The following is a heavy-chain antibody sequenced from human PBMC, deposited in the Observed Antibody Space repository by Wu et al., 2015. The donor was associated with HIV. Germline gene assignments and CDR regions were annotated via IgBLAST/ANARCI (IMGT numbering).Heavy chain of an antibody. Sequence: QVQLVQSGAEVKKPGSSVKVSCKASGGTFSSYAISWVRQAPGQGLEWMGRIIPIFGTANYAQKFQGRVTITADESTSTAYMELSSLRSEDTAVYYCTREVIAAAGTSCFDYWGQGTLVTVSS. CDR3: TREVIAAAGTSCFDY. D-gene: IGHD6-13*01. J-gene: IGHJ4*02. CDR1: GGTFSSYA. CDR2: IIPIFGTA. V-gene: IGHV1-69*13.